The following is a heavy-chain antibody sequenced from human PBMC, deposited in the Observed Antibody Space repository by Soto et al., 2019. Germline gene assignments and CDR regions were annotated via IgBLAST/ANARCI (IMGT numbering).Heavy chain of an antibody. CDR1: GGTFSSYA. V-gene: IGHV1-69*06. J-gene: IGHJ4*02. CDR3: AMGITMIVVVIKPSRFDY. D-gene: IGHD3-22*01. CDR2: IIPIFGTA. Sequence: SVKVSCKASGGTFSSYAISWVRQAPGQGLEWMGGIIPIFGTANYAQKFQGRVTITADKSTSTAYMELSSLRSEDTAVYYCAMGITMIVVVIKPSRFDYWGEGTLVTVSS.